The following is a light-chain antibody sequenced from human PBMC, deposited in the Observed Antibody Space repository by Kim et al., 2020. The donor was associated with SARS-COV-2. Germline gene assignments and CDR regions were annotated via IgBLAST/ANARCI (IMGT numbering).Light chain of an antibody. CDR2: DAS. CDR1: QSVSSY. V-gene: IGKV3-11*01. CDR3: QQRSNWPRT. Sequence: LSAGERATLSCRASQSVSSYLAWYQQKPGQAPRLRIYDASNRATGIPARFSGSGSGTDFTLTISSLEPEDFAVYYCQQRSNWPRTFGQGTKVDIK. J-gene: IGKJ1*01.